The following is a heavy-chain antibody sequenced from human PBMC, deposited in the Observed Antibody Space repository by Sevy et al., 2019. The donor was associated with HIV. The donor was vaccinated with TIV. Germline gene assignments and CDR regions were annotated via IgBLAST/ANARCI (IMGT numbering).Heavy chain of an antibody. CDR1: NYSISSGYF. CDR2: IYHSGRT. Sequence: SETLSLTCTVSNYSISSGYFWGWIRQPPGKGLEWIGSIYHSGRTYYNPSLKSRVTVSVDTAKNQFSLKLGSETAADTAVYYCGHIAVAREGEYYFDYWGQGTLVTVSS. J-gene: IGHJ4*02. V-gene: IGHV4-38-2*02. D-gene: IGHD6-19*01. CDR3: GHIAVAREGEYYFDY.